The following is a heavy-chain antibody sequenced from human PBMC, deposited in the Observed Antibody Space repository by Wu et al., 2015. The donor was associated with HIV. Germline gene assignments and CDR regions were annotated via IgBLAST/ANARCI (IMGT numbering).Heavy chain of an antibody. J-gene: IGHJ6*02. CDR1: GYTFTDYY. CDR3: ARAAMIEWLLSRPPIENPTRYGLDV. Sequence: QVQLVQSGAEVKKPGASVKVSCKASGYTFTDYYLHWVRQAPGQGLEWMGWINPNSGDTNYTEKFQDRVTMTRDTSINTAYMDLSGLTSDDTAVYYCARAAMIEWLLSRPPIENPTRYGLDVWGQGTTITVSS. V-gene: IGHV1-2*02. D-gene: IGHD3-3*01. CDR2: INPNSGDT.